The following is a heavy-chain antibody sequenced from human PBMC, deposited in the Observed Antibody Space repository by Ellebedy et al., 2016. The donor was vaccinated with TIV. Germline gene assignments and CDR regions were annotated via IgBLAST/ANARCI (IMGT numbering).Heavy chain of an antibody. J-gene: IGHJ6*02. CDR1: GFTVSSNY. D-gene: IGHD4-23*01. CDR2: IYSGGST. CDR3: ARDGRGNSYYYYGMDV. Sequence: GESLKISXAASGFTVSSNYMSWVRQAPGKGLEWVSVIYSGGSTYYAGSVKGRFTISRDNSRNTLYLQMNSLRAEDTAVYYCARDGRGNSYYYYGMDVWGQGTTVTVSS. V-gene: IGHV3-53*01.